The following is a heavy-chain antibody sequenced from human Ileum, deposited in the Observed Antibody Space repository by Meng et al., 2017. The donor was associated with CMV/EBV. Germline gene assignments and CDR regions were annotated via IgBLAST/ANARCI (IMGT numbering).Heavy chain of an antibody. V-gene: IGHV4-59*01. J-gene: IGHJ4*02. CDR1: GGSIGNYY. CDR3: ARVESARRFFDS. CDR2: FSYRGGA. D-gene: IGHD3-3*01. Sequence: SETLSLTCIASGGSIGNYYWSWIRQPPGQGLEWIGYFSYRGGANYISSRKSRVTISVDKSKNQFSLKLNAMTAADTAVYYCARVESARRFFDSWGQGMLVTVSS.